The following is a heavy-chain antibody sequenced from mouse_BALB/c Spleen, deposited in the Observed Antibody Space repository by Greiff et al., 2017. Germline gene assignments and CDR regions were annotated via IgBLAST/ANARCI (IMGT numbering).Heavy chain of an antibody. D-gene: IGHD2-14*01. V-gene: IGHV1-26*01. CDR1: GYSFTGYY. CDR3: AIPKAVRVMDY. Sequence: EVQLQQSGPELVKPGASVKISCKASGYSFTGYYMHWVKQSHVKSLEWIGRINPYNGATSYNQNFKDKASLTVDKSSSTAYMELHSLTSEDSAVYYCAIPKAVRVMDYWGQGTSVTVSS. CDR2: INPYNGAT. J-gene: IGHJ4*01.